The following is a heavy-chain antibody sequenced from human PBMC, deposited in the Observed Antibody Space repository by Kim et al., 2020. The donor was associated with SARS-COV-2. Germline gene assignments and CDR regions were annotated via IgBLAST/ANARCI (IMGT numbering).Heavy chain of an antibody. V-gene: IGHV3-23*01. CDR1: GFPFITYA. CDR3: AIGRGGDSY. CDR2: IGAGGET. D-gene: IGHD2-21*02. J-gene: IGHJ4*02. Sequence: GGSLRLSCAASGFPFITYALGWVRQAPGKGPEWVSGIGAGGETYFADSVRGRFTISRDNSKNTLHLQLDSLRAEDTAVDYCAIGRGGDSYWGQGTLVTVS.